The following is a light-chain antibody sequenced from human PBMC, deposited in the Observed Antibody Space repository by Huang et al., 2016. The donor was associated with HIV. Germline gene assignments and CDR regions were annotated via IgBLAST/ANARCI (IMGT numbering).Light chain of an antibody. CDR3: QQRRNWPPYT. Sequence: EVVLTQSPATLSLSPGERATLSCRASPGVSSSFAWYQQNPGQAPRLLIYAASVRATGSPARCSGSASGTDFTLTISSLEPEDFAVDYCQQRRNWPPYTFGQGTKLEIK. V-gene: IGKV3-11*01. CDR1: PGVSSS. J-gene: IGKJ2*01. CDR2: AAS.